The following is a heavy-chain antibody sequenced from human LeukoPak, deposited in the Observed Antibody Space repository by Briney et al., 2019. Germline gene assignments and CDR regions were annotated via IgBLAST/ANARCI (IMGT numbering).Heavy chain of an antibody. CDR2: ISGSGDNT. Sequence: GGSLRLSCAASGFTFSSYAMTWVRQAPGKGLEWVSSISGSGDNTCYADSVKGRFTVSRDNSKNTLYLQMNSLRAEDTAVYYCAKGLYSSSWYFDYWGQGTLVAVSS. CDR3: AKGLYSSSWYFDY. J-gene: IGHJ4*02. V-gene: IGHV3-23*01. CDR1: GFTFSSYA. D-gene: IGHD6-13*01.